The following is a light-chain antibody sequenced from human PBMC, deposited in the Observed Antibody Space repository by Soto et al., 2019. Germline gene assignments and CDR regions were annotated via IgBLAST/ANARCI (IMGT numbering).Light chain of an antibody. CDR2: EVS. CDR1: SSDVGSYKF. J-gene: IGLJ2*01. CDR3: STYINSITFVI. V-gene: IGLV2-8*01. Sequence: QSVLTQPPSASGSPGQSVTISCTGTSSDVGSYKFVSWYQQHPGKAPKLMMYEVSKRPSGVPDRFSGSKSGNTASLTVSGLQAEDEADYFCSTYINSITFVIFGGGTKLTVL.